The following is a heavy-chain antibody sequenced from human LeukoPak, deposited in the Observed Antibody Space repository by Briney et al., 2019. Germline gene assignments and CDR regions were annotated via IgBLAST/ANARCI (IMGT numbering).Heavy chain of an antibody. J-gene: IGHJ4*02. CDR2: INPNSGGT. CDR3: ARECSGGSCLDY. Sequence: GASVKVSCNASGGTFSSYAISWVRQAPGQGLEWMGWINPNSGGTNYAQKFQGRVTMTRDTSISTAYMELSRLRSDDTAVYYCARECSGGSCLDYWGQGTLVTVSS. CDR1: GGTFSSYA. D-gene: IGHD2-15*01. V-gene: IGHV1-2*02.